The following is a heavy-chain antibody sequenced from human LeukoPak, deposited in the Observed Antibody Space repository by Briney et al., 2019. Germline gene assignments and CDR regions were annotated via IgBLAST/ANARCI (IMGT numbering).Heavy chain of an antibody. Sequence: PSETLSLTCTVSGGSISSYYWSWIRQPPGKGLEWIGYIYYSGSTNYNPSLKSRVTISVDTSKNQFSLKLSSVTAADTAVYYCAREYGSGSSSDAFDIWGQGTMVTVSS. V-gene: IGHV4-59*08. J-gene: IGHJ3*02. CDR1: GGSISSYY. CDR3: AREYGSGSSSDAFDI. CDR2: IYYSGST. D-gene: IGHD3-10*01.